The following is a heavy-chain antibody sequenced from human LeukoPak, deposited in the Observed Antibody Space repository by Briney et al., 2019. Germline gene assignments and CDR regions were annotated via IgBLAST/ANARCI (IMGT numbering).Heavy chain of an antibody. D-gene: IGHD4-17*01. CDR3: ARDGDPPYYYYYMDV. V-gene: IGHV4-39*07. J-gene: IGHJ6*03. Sequence: SETLSLTCTVSGGSISSSSYCWGWIRQPPGKGLEWIGSIYYSGSTYYNPSLKSRVTISVDTSKNQFSLKLSSVTAADTAVYYCARDGDPPYYYYYMDVWGKGTTVTVSS. CDR1: GGSISSSSYC. CDR2: IYYSGST.